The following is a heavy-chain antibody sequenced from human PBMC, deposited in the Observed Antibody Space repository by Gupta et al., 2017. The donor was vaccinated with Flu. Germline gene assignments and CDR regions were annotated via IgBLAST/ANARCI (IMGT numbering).Heavy chain of an antibody. J-gene: IGHJ1*01. CDR3: ARVDYDFWSGQHDYFQH. D-gene: IGHD3-3*01. Sequence: EGQVVEHGGGLIKPGGSLRLHCEASGFTVSGNYMTWVRQAPGKGLEWVAFTYSGGTTYYADSVKGPFTISRDNSKNTLYLQMYSLRAEDTAVYYCARVDYDFWSGQHDYFQHWGQGTLVIVSS. V-gene: IGHV3-53*01. CDR2: TYSGGTT. CDR1: GFTVSGNY.